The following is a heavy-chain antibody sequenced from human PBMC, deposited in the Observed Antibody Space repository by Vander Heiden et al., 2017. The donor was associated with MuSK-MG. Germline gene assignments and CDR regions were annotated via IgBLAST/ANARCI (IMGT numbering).Heavy chain of an antibody. D-gene: IGHD1-26*01. CDR1: GFIFSTYA. J-gene: IGHJ3*02. Sequence: QVQLVESGGGVVQPGKSLRLSCAVSGFIFSTYAMHWVRQAPGKGLEWVAVISHDGRNENDGDSVKGRFTISRDNSKNTLYLQMNSLRAEDMAVYYCATSTGNEVGAYDIWGQGTMVIVSS. CDR3: ATSTGNEVGAYDI. CDR2: ISHDGRNE. V-gene: IGHV3-30*04.